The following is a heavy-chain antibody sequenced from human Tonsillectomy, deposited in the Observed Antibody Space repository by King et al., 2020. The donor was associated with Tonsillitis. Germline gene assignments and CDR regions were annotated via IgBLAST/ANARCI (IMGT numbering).Heavy chain of an antibody. V-gene: IGHV4-34*01. Sequence: VQLQQWGAGLLKPSETLSLTCAVNGGPFSGYYWSWIRQTPGKGLEWVGEINHSGGTKYNPSLKSRAAISVDTSKNQVSLKLSSVTAPDTAVYYCATSVVVVVANTGAFDTWGQGTMVSVSS. CDR3: ATSVVVVVANTGAFDT. CDR1: GGPFSGYY. J-gene: IGHJ3*02. D-gene: IGHD2-15*01. CDR2: INHSGGT.